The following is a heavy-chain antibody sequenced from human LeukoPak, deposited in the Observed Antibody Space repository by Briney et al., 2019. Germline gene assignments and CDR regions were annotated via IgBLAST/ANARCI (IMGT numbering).Heavy chain of an antibody. D-gene: IGHD1-7*01. V-gene: IGHV1-2*02. CDR1: GYTFTAYY. CDR3: ARVYDNWNYEGYAEYFQL. CDR2: INPNSGGT. J-gene: IGHJ1*01. Sequence: ASVKVSCKTSGYTFTAYYIHWVRQAPGQGLEWMGWINPNSGGTNYAQEFQGRVTMTRDTSISTAYMELSRLRSDDTALYYCARVYDNWNYEGYAEYFQLWGQGTLVTVSS.